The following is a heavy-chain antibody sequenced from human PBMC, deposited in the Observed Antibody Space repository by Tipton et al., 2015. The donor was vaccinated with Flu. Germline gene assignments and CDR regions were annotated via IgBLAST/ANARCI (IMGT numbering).Heavy chain of an antibody. D-gene: IGHD7-27*01. V-gene: IGHV3-74*03. CDR3: ARDYWGLDF. CDR2: VNNDGSDT. CDR1: GFHFSGYW. J-gene: IGHJ4*02. Sequence: VQLVQSGGGFITPGGSLRLSCAASGFHFSGYWMHWVRQAPGKGLMWVSHVNNDGSDTTYADSVKGRFTISRDNARNILYLEMNNLRVEDTAVYYCARDYWGLDFWGQGTLVTVSS.